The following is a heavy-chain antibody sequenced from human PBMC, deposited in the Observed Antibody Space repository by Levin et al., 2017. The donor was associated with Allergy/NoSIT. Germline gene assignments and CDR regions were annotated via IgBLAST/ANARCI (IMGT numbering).Heavy chain of an antibody. J-gene: IGHJ4*02. CDR3: ATSRRLLWFGERFDF. V-gene: IGHV3-30*03. CDR1: GFTFSFYA. CDR2: ISFDGYNK. Sequence: GGSLRLSCAASGFTFSFYAMHWVRQAPGKGLEWVALISFDGYNKYYTDSVEGRFTISRDNSENTLYLRMDGLRLQDTAVYYCATSRRLLWFGERFDFWGQGALVTVSS. D-gene: IGHD3-10*01.